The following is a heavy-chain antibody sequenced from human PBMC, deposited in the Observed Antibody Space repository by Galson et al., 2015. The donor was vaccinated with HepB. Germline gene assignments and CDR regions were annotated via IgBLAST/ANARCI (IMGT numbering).Heavy chain of an antibody. V-gene: IGHV3-9*01. Sequence: SLRLSCAASGFTFDDYAMHWVRQAPGKGLEWVSGISWNSGSIGYADSVKGRFTISRDNAKNSLYLQMNSLRAEDTALYYCAKDMGPLRSRWVYYYYGMDVWGQGTTVTVSS. J-gene: IGHJ6*02. CDR2: ISWNSGSI. D-gene: IGHD3-3*01. CDR1: GFTFDDYA. CDR3: AKDMGPLRSRWVYYYYGMDV.